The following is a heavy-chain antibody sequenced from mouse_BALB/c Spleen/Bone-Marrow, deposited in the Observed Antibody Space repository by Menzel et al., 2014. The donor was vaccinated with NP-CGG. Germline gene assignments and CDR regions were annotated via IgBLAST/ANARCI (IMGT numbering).Heavy chain of an antibody. J-gene: IGHJ4*01. V-gene: IGHV1-67*01. D-gene: IGHD2-14*01. CDR2: ISTYNGNT. CDR1: GYTFXDYA. CDR3: AREVRAPWYAMDY. Sequence: LVESGPEVVRPGVSAKISCKGSGYTFXDYAMHWVKQSHAKSLEWIGVISTYNGNTNYNQKFKGKATMTVDKSSSTAYMELARLTSEDSAIYYCAREVRAPWYAMDYWGQGTSVTVSS.